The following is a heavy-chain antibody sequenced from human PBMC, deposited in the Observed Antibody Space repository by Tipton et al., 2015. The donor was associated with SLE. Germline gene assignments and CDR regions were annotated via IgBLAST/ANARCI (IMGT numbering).Heavy chain of an antibody. D-gene: IGHD3-22*01. CDR3: ARDTYYYDSSGADAFDI. CDR2: IYHSGST. V-gene: IGHV4-4*02. Sequence: TLSLTCAVSGGSISSSNWWSWVRQPPGKGLEWIGEIYHSGSTNYNPSLKSRVTISVDTSKNQFSLKLSSVTAADTAVYYCARDTYYYDSSGADAFDIWGQGTMVTVSS. J-gene: IGHJ3*02. CDR1: GGSISSSNW.